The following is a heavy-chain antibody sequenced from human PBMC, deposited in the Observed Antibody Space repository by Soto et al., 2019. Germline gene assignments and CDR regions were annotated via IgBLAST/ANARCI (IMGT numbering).Heavy chain of an antibody. CDR3: ARGRASGSYYLLDY. V-gene: IGHV1-8*01. CDR1: GNTFTSYD. CDR2: INPNSGNI. D-gene: IGHD3-10*01. J-gene: IGHJ4*02. Sequence: AAVKVSCKASGNTFTSYDINWVRQATGHGLEWMGWINPNSGNIGYAQKFQGRVTMTRDTAIRTAYMEVSRLRSDDTAVYYCARGRASGSYYLLDYWGQGTLVTVSS.